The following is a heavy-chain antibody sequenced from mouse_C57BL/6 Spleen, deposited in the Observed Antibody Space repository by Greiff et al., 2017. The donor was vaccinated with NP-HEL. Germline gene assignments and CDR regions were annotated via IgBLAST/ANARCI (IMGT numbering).Heavy chain of an antibody. CDR3: ARYDGYPYAMDY. J-gene: IGHJ4*01. CDR1: GYAFSSYW. Sequence: QVQLKQSGAELVKPGASVKISCKASGYAFSSYWMNWVKQRPGKGLEWIGQIYPGDGDTNYNGKFKGKATLTADKSSSTAYMQLSSLTSEDSAVYFCARYDGYPYAMDYWGQGTSVTVSS. CDR2: IYPGDGDT. D-gene: IGHD2-3*01. V-gene: IGHV1-80*01.